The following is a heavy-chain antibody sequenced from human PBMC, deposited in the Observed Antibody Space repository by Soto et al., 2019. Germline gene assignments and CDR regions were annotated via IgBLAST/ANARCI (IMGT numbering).Heavy chain of an antibody. CDR2: IYPGDSDT. V-gene: IGHV5-51*01. J-gene: IGHJ4*02. CDR3: ARQGSYYDILTALSPLDY. CDR1: GYSFTSYW. D-gene: IGHD3-9*01. Sequence: GESLKISCKGSGYSFTSYWIGWVRQMPGKGLEWMGIIYPGDSDTRYSPSFQGQVTIPADKSISTAYLQWSSLKASDTAMYYCARQGSYYDILTALSPLDYWGQGTLVTVSS.